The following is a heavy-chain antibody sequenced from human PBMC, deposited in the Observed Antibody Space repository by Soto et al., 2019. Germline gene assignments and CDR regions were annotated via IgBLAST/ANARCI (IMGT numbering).Heavy chain of an antibody. V-gene: IGHV3-30-3*01. CDR3: ARGRPWFGGEYNDFDY. CDR1: GFTFSSDA. Sequence: GGSLRLSCAASGFTFSSDAMHWVRQAPGKGLEWVAVISYDGSNKYYADSVKGRFTISRDNSKNTLYLQMNSLRAEDTAVYYCARGRPWFGGEYNDFDYWGQGTLVTVSS. J-gene: IGHJ4*02. CDR2: ISYDGSNK. D-gene: IGHD3-16*01.